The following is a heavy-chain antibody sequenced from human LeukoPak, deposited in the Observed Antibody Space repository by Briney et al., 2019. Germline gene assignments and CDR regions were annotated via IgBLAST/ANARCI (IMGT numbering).Heavy chain of an antibody. CDR2: INHSGST. V-gene: IGHV4-34*01. Sequence: SETLSLTCAVYGGSFSGYYWSWTRQPPGKGLEWIGEINHSGSTNYNPSLKSRVTISVDTSKNQFSLKLSSVTAADTAVYYCARVGRARGVLSDYWGQGTLVTVSS. D-gene: IGHD2-15*01. CDR1: GGSFSGYY. CDR3: ARVGRARGVLSDY. J-gene: IGHJ4*02.